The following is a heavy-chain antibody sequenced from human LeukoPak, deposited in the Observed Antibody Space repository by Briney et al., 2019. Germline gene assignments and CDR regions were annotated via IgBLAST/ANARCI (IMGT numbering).Heavy chain of an antibody. CDR1: GYRFTGYY. V-gene: IGHV1-2*02. CDR3: ARGSDYDDYFYMDF. CDR2: MNPKSGAT. Sequence: ASVKVSCKTSGYRFTGYYLHWVRQAAGQGLEWMGWMNPKSGATDYARKFQGRVTMTRDTSISTAYMELTRLRSDDTAVYFCARGSDYDDYFYMDFWGKGTTVTVSS. J-gene: IGHJ6*03.